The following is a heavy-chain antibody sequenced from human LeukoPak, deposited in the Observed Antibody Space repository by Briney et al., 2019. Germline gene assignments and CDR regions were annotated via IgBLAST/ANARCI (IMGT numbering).Heavy chain of an antibody. J-gene: IGHJ4*02. CDR3: VKDLSGYYSFEF. CDR2: INDYGDTT. CDR1: GFTFSSCA. Sequence: GGSLRLSCSASGFTFSSCAMHWVRQAPGMGLEYVSGINDYGDTTHYGDSVRGRATISRDDSKNTVHLQMSSLRAEDTAIYYCVKDLSGYYSFEFRGQGTLVTVSS. D-gene: IGHD5-12*01. V-gene: IGHV3-64D*09.